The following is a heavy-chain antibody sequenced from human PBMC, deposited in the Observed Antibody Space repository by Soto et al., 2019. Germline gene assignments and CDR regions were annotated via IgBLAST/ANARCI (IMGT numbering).Heavy chain of an antibody. V-gene: IGHV4-30-2*06. J-gene: IGHJ4*02. CDR2: IPRLDNP. D-gene: IGHD5-12*01. CDR3: ARGDGYDPFDY. CDR1: GGSMRYGGFS. Sequence: SETLSLTCTVSGGSMRYGGFSGSWIRQSPGKGLEWIGYIPRLDNPYFHPSFKSRVTMSIDRSRNQFYLNLSSMNAADRAVYYCARGDGYDPFDYWGQGVLVTVSS.